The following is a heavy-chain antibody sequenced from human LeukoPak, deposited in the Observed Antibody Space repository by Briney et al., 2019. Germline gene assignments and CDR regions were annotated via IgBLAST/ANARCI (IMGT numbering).Heavy chain of an antibody. CDR2: VQSRGRT. Sequence: SETLSLTCTISSGSISDYYWTWLRQAPEKGLEWIGFVQSRGRTDSTPSLRSLVTISLYTSKKQLSLELRPLTAPDTAVSYCARPGWDFYSYGFDLWGQRAMVTVS. CDR1: SGSISDYY. D-gene: IGHD2-15*01. J-gene: IGHJ3*01. V-gene: IGHV4-4*09. CDR3: ARPGWDFYSYGFDL.